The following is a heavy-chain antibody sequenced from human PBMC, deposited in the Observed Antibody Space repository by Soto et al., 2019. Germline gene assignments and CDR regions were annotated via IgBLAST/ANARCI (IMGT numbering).Heavy chain of an antibody. J-gene: IGHJ4*02. D-gene: IGHD3-3*01. Sequence: SETLSLTCTVSGASFTDGSLFWGWIRQSPGKGVEWIASTYIGGMTYYNPSLRSRVTISVDTSKSQFSLRLNSVTAADTAVYYCARGYKTGITIFGVVITPRTPFDYWGQGTLVTVSS. CDR1: GASFTDGSLF. CDR2: TYIGGMT. V-gene: IGHV4-39*01. CDR3: ARGYKTGITIFGVVITPRTPFDY.